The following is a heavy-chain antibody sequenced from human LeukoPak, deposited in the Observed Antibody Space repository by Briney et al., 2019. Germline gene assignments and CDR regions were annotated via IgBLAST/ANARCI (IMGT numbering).Heavy chain of an antibody. CDR1: GFTFSSYS. D-gene: IGHD6-13*01. J-gene: IGHJ4*02. CDR3: AKGGGSSWSWDDY. V-gene: IGHV3-23*01. Sequence: AGGSLRLSCAASGFTFSSYSMNWARQAPGEGLESVSAIVPSGVSTYYADSVKGRFAISRDNSKNTLYLQMNSLRAEDTALYYCAKGGGSSWSWDDYWGQGTLVTVSS. CDR2: IVPSGVST.